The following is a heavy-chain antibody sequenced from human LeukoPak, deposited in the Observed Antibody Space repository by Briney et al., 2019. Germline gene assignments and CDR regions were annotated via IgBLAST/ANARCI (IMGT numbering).Heavy chain of an antibody. CDR2: LYHSRST. CDR1: GVSISGFY. D-gene: IGHD3-10*01. V-gene: IGHV4-59*01. J-gene: IGHJ4*02. Sequence: SETLSLTCTVSGVSISGFYWSWIRQSPGKGQEWIGWLYHSRSTNYNPSLKSRVTISVDTSKNQFSLKLNSVTAADTAVYYCVRNNYYGSGEIDYWGQGTLVTVSS. CDR3: VRNNYYGSGEIDY.